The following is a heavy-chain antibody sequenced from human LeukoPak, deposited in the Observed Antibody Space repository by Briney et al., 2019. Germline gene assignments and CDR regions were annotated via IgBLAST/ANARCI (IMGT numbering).Heavy chain of an antibody. CDR3: AKDARRTSGWYYFDY. CDR1: GFSFSTYG. V-gene: IGHV3-23*01. CDR2: ITDSSDYT. Sequence: GGSLRLSCTASGFSFSTYGMGWVRQAPGTGLEWVAAITDSSDYTYFADSMKGRFTISRDSSKNMLYLQITSLRADDTAVYYCAKDARRTSGWYYFDYWGQGALVTVSS. D-gene: IGHD6-19*01. J-gene: IGHJ4*02.